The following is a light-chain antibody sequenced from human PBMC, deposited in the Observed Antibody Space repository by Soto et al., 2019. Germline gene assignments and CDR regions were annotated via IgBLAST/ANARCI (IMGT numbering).Light chain of an antibody. CDR3: QQDGSAPTWT. CDR1: QSVSSSY. V-gene: IGKV3-20*01. Sequence: EIVLTQSPGTLSLSPGERATLSCRASQSVSSSYLAWYQQKPGQAPRLLIYGASSRATGIPDRFSGSGSGTDFALTISRLEPEGLAVYYCQQDGSAPTWTFGQVTKVEIK. CDR2: GAS. J-gene: IGKJ1*01.